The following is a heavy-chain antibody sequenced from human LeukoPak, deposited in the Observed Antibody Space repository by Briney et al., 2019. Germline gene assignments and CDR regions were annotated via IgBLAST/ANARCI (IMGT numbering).Heavy chain of an antibody. CDR3: ASPMVRGVGYFDY. D-gene: IGHD3-10*01. Sequence: GGSLRLSCAASGFTFSSYAMHWVRQAPGKGLEWVAVISYDGSNKYYADSVKGRFTISRDNSKNTLYLQMNSLRAEDTAVYYCASPMVRGVGYFDYWGQGTLVTVSS. V-gene: IGHV3-30*04. J-gene: IGHJ4*02. CDR1: GFTFSSYA. CDR2: ISYDGSNK.